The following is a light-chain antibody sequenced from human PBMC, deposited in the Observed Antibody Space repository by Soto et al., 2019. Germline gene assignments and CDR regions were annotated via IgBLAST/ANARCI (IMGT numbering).Light chain of an antibody. CDR2: WAS. J-gene: IGKJ1*01. CDR1: QNILYSSNNKNY. CDR3: QQYYSSRT. Sequence: DIVMTQSPDSLAVSLGERATINCKSSQNILYSSNNKNYLAWYQQKPGQPPKLLIYWASTREAVVPDRFTGSGFGTDFPLTISSLQAEDVTVYYCQQYYSSRTFGQGTKVEI. V-gene: IGKV4-1*01.